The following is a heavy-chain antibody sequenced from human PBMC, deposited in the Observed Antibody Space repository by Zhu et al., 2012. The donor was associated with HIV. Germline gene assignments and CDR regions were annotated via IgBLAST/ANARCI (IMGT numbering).Heavy chain of an antibody. Sequence: QVQLQESGPRLVRPSETLSLTCTVSGGSISSHFWTWIRQPPGKGLEWIGNVYFSGSTKYNPSLESRVTISIDMSKNHFSLELTSVTAADTAVYYCARDRDYDILSGAFDSWGQGTWSPSPQ. CDR2: VYFSGST. D-gene: IGHD3-9*01. CDR1: GGSISSHF. J-gene: IGHJ5*01. V-gene: IGHV4-59*11. CDR3: ARDRDYDILSGAFDS.